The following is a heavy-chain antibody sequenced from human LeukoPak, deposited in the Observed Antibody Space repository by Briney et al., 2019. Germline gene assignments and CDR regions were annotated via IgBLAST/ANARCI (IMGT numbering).Heavy chain of an antibody. V-gene: IGHV3-21*01. CDR1: GFTLSSYS. CDR2: ISSSSSYI. D-gene: IGHD3-3*01. J-gene: IGHJ4*02. Sequence: GGSLRLSCAASGFTLSSYSMNWVRQARGKGLEWVSSISSSSSYIYYADSVKGRFTISRDNAKNSLYLQMNSLRAEDTAVYYCARVYDLHGALDYWGQGTLVTVSS. CDR3: ARVYDLHGALDY.